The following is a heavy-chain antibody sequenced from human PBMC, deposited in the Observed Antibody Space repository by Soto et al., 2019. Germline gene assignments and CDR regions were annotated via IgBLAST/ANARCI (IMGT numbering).Heavy chain of an antibody. CDR2: ISYDGGNR. CDR1: GFTFSYYS. V-gene: IGHV3-30*09. Sequence: PGGSLRLSCAASGFTFSYYSMHWVRQAPGKGLEWVSLISYDGGNRLYPDSVRGIFAISRENAKNGLYMKMNRLRAEDTALYFCARDSVRVRTKSDEWLTPSRGRGTLVTVSS. CDR3: ARDSVRVRTKSDEWLTPS. J-gene: IGHJ4*02. D-gene: IGHD6-19*01.